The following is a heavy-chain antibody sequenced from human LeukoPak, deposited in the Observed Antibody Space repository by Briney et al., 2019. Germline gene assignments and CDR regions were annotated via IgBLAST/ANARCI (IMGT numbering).Heavy chain of an antibody. CDR3: VRGRGCSGASCYNGLDV. CDR2: FTIDGSNT. D-gene: IGHD2-15*01. Sequence: GSLRLSCAVSGFTFSTYWMHWVRQAPGKGLVRVSRFTIDGSNTRYADSVKGRFTISGDNAKNTLYLQMNSLRAEDTAVYYCVRGRGCSGASCYNGLDVWGQGTTVTVSS. J-gene: IGHJ6*02. V-gene: IGHV3-74*01. CDR1: GFTFSTYW.